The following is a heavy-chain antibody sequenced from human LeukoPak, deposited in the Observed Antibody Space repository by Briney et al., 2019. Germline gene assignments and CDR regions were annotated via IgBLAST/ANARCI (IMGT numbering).Heavy chain of an antibody. CDR2: ISYDGSNK. Sequence: PGGSLRLSCAASGLTFSSYGMHWVRQAPGKGLEWVAVISYDGSNKYYADSVKGRFTISRDNSKNTLYLQMNSLRAEDTAVYYCASLAAAGDYWGQGTLVTVSS. V-gene: IGHV3-30*19. CDR1: GLTFSSYG. CDR3: ASLAAAGDY. D-gene: IGHD6-13*01. J-gene: IGHJ4*02.